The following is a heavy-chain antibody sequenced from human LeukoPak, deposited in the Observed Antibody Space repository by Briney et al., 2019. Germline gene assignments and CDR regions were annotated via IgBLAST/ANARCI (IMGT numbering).Heavy chain of an antibody. J-gene: IGHJ4*02. CDR2: ISAYNGNT. CDR3: ARDSRTMVEDY. CDR1: GGTFSSYA. Sequence: ASVKVSCKASGGTFSSYAISWVRQAPGQGLEWMGWISAYNGNTNYAQKLQGRVTMTTDTSTSTAYMELRSLRSDDTAVYYCARDSRTMVEDYWGQGTLVTVSS. V-gene: IGHV1-18*01. D-gene: IGHD3-10*01.